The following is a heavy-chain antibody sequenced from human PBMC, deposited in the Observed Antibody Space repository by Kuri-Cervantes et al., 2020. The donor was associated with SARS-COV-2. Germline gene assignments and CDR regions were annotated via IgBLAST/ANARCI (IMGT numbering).Heavy chain of an antibody. D-gene: IGHD2-15*01. J-gene: IGHJ3*02. Sequence: GGSLRLSCNASGYNYVAYWVGWVRQMPGKGLEWMGIIFPADSDTRYSPSFQGQVTISADKSINTAYLQWRSLKASDTAKYYCARGRIQGDIFDMWGQGTMVTVSS. CDR3: ARGRIQGDIFDM. CDR1: GYNYVAYW. V-gene: IGHV5-51*01. CDR2: IFPADSDT.